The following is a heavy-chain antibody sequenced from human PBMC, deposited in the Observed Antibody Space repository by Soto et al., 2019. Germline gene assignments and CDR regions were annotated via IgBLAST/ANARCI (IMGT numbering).Heavy chain of an antibody. CDR3: TTGHYYDFWSGYYGYSYGYGMDV. J-gene: IGHJ6*02. Sequence: PGGSLRLSCAASGFTFSNAWMDWVRQAPGKGLEWVGRIKSKTDGGTTDYAAPVKGRFTISRDDSKNTLYLQMNSLKTEDTAVYYCTTGHYYDFWSGYYGYSYGYGMDVWGQGTTVTVSS. CDR2: IKSKTDGGTT. CDR1: GFTFSNAW. V-gene: IGHV3-15*07. D-gene: IGHD3-3*01.